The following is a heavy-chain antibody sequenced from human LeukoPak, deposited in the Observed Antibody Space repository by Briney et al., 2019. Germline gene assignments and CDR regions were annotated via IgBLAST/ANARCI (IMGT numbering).Heavy chain of an antibody. V-gene: IGHV1-8*01. CDR1: GYTFTSYD. CDR2: MNPNSGNT. D-gene: IGHD3-16*02. J-gene: IGHJ4*02. Sequence: ASVKVSCKASGYTFTSYDINWVRQATGQGLEWMGWMNPNSGNTGYAQKFQGRVTMTRNTSISTAYMELSSLRSEDTAVYYCARGPRNDYIWRSYRYTMGPWEPDYWGQGTLVTVSS. CDR3: ARGPRNDYIWRSYRYTMGPWEPDY.